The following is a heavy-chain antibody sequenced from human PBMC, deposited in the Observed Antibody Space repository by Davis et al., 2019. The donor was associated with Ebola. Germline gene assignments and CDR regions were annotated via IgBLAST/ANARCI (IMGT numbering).Heavy chain of an antibody. CDR1: GGTFSTYA. CDR2: IIPIFGTA. Sequence: SVKVSCKASGGTFSTYAINWVRQAPGQGLEWMGGIIPIFGTANYAQKFQGRVTITRNTSISTAYMELSSLRSEDTAVYYCAIEKHWGQGTLVTVSS. CDR3: AIEKH. J-gene: IGHJ1*01. V-gene: IGHV1-69*05.